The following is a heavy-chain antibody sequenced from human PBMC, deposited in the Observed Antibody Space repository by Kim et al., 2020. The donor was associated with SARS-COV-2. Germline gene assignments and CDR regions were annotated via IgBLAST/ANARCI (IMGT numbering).Heavy chain of an antibody. Sequence: GGSLRLSCAASGFTFSDSAMHWVRQASGKGLEWVGRIRSEANSYATAYAASVKGRFTISRDDSKNTAYLQMNSLKTEDTAVYYCASHDYGDYWGQGTLVTVSA. J-gene: IGHJ4*02. CDR2: IRSEANSYAT. CDR3: ASHDYGDY. CDR1: GFTFSDSA. V-gene: IGHV3-73*01.